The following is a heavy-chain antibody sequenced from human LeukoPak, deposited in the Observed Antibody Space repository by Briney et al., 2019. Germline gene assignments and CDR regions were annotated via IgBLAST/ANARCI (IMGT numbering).Heavy chain of an antibody. CDR2: INPNSGGT. J-gene: IGHJ5*02. CDR1: GYTFTGYY. V-gene: IGHV1-2*02. Sequence: ASVKVSCKASGYTFTGYYMHWVRQAPGQGLEWMGWINPNSGGTNYAQKFQGRGTMTRDTAISTAYMELSRLRSDDTAVYYCAADPGPYYYGSGSYINWFDPWGQGTLVTVSS. CDR3: AADPGPYYYGSGSYINWFDP. D-gene: IGHD3-10*01.